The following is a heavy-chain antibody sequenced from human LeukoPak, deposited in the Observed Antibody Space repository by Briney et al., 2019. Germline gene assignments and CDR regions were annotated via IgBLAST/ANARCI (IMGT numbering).Heavy chain of an antibody. CDR1: GGSISSSSYC. V-gene: IGHV4-39*07. CDR2: IYYSGST. CDR3: ARVVGITYYYGSGHYGMDV. Sequence: SETLSLTCIVSGGSISSSSYCWGWIRQTRGKGREWIGRIYYSGSTYYTPSLKSRVTISVDTSKNQFSLKLSSVTAADTAVYYCARVVGITYYYGSGHYGMDVWGQGTTVTVSS. D-gene: IGHD3-10*01. J-gene: IGHJ6*02.